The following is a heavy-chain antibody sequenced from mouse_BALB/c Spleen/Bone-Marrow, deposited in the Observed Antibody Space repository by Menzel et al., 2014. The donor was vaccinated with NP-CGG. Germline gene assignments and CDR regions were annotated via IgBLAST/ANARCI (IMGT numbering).Heavy chain of an antibody. CDR1: GFNIKDTY. CDR3: ARYYYGFYFDY. V-gene: IGHV14-3*02. Sequence: EVQLQQSGAELVKPGASVKLSCTASGFNIKDTYMHWVKQRPEQGLEWIGRIDPANGNTKYDPKFQGKATITADTSSNTDYLQLSRLTSEDTAVYCCARYYYGFYFDYWGQGTTLTVSS. CDR2: IDPANGNT. D-gene: IGHD1-1*01. J-gene: IGHJ2*01.